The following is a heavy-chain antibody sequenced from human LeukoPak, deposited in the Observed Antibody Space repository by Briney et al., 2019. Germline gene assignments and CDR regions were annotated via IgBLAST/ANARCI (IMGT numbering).Heavy chain of an antibody. Sequence: PSETLSLTCAVSGGSISSSNWWSWVRQPPGKGLEWVSSISSSSSYIYYADSVKGRFTISRDNAKNSLYLQMNSLRAEDTAVYYCARDSGYYGSGSYYYYGMDVWGQGTTVTVSS. J-gene: IGHJ6*02. V-gene: IGHV3-21*01. CDR3: ARDSGYYGSGSYYYYGMDV. CDR1: GGSISSSN. CDR2: ISSSSSYI. D-gene: IGHD3-10*01.